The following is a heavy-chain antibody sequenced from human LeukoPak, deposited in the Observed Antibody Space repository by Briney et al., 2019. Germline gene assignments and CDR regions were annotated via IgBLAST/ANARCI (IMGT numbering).Heavy chain of an antibody. J-gene: IGHJ3*02. CDR2: IYPGDSDT. Sequence: GESLKISCKGSGYSFTSYWIGWVRQMPGKGLEWMGIIYPGDSDTRYSPSFQGQVTISADKSISTAYLQWSSLKASDTAMYYCARHSEAYYGSGSPYFDAFDIWGQGTMVTVSS. CDR1: GYSFTSYW. CDR3: ARHSEAYYGSGSPYFDAFDI. V-gene: IGHV5-51*01. D-gene: IGHD3-10*01.